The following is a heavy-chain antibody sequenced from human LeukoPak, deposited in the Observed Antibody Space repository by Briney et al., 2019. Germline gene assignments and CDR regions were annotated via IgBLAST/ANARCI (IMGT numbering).Heavy chain of an antibody. Sequence: SVKVSCKTSGHSFATYGITWVRQAPGQRLEWMGWISGYNGNTNYAQNLQGRVTMTTDTSTSTVYMELRSLRSDDTAVYYCAREWCHYYDAWGQGTMVTVSS. CDR2: ISGYNGNT. CDR1: GHSFATYG. CDR3: AREWCHYYDA. J-gene: IGHJ3*01. V-gene: IGHV1-18*01. D-gene: IGHD3-16*01.